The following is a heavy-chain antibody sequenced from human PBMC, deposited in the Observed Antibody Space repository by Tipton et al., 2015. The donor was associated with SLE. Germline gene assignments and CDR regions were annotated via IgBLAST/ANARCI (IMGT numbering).Heavy chain of an antibody. D-gene: IGHD1-14*01. CDR1: GYSISSGYY. Sequence: TLSLTCTVSGYSISSGYYWGWIRQPPGKGLEWIGSIYHSGSTYYNPSLRSRVTISVGTSKNQFSLKLSSVTAADTAVYYCVSGVGNTGRFHYWGQGALVTVSS. V-gene: IGHV4-38-2*02. J-gene: IGHJ4*02. CDR2: IYHSGST. CDR3: VSGVGNTGRFHY.